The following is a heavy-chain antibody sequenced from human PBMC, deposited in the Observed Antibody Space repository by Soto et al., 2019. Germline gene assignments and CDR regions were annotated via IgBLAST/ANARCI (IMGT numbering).Heavy chain of an antibody. Sequence: QVQLVQSGAEVKKPGSSVKVSCKASGGTFSSYAISWVRQAPGQGLEWMGGIIPIFGTANYAQKFQGRVTITADESTSTAYMELSGLRSEDTPVYYCARDPSGEYCSDGSCYSDYYYGMDVWGQGTTVTGSS. D-gene: IGHD2-15*01. J-gene: IGHJ6*02. CDR1: GGTFSSYA. CDR2: IIPIFGTA. V-gene: IGHV1-69*01. CDR3: ARDPSGEYCSDGSCYSDYYYGMDV.